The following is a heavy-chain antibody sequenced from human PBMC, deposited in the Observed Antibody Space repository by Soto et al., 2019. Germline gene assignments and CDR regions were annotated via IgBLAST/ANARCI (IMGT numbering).Heavy chain of an antibody. D-gene: IGHD2-2*01. CDR1: GFTFSSYA. V-gene: IGHV3-23*01. CDR2: ISGSGGST. CDR3: AKGGYCSSTSCYDLGWYFDL. Sequence: PGGSLRLSCAASGFTFSSYAMSWVRQAPGKGLEWVSAISGSGGSTYYADSVKGRFTISRDNSKNTLYLQMNSLRAEDTAVYYCAKGGYCSSTSCYDLGWYFDLWGRGTLVTVSS. J-gene: IGHJ2*01.